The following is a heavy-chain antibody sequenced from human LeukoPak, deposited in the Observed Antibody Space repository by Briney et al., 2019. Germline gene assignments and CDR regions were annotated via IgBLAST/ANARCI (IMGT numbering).Heavy chain of an antibody. D-gene: IGHD6-13*01. CDR2: ISTDGSHK. J-gene: IGHJ5*02. CDR3: AKDGTSSWFGEAT. Sequence: GGSLRLSCAASGFTFSGYGMQWVRQAPGKGLEWVALISTDGSHKDYADSVKGRFTLSRDNSKNTLYLQMNSLRVEDTAVYYCAKDGTSSWFGEATWGQGTLVTVSS. CDR1: GFTFSGYG. V-gene: IGHV3-30*18.